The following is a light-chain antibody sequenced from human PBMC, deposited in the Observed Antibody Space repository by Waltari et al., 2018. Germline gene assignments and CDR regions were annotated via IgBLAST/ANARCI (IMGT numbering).Light chain of an antibody. CDR2: EVT. CDR3: CSYVGLGIYV. J-gene: IGLJ1*01. V-gene: IGLV2-23*02. CDR1: SSDVGHYNL. Sequence: QSGLTQPASVSGSPGQSITISCTGTSSDVGHYNLVPWYQQYPGKAPQLMVYEVTKRASGVSDRFSGSKSGNTASLTIHGLQSEDEADYYCCSYVGLGIYVFGSGTKVTVL.